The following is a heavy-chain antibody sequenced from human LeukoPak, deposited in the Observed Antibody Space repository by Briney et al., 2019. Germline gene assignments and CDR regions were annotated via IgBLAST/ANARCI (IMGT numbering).Heavy chain of an antibody. V-gene: IGHV4-39*07. CDR2: ISYSGGT. D-gene: IGHD3-3*01. Sequence: PSETLSLTCTVSDGSITNNNHYWGWTRQPPGKGLEWIGSISYSGGTAYNPSLRSRVTISVDTSKNQFSLKLSSVTAADTAVYYCARGRTYYDFWSGYCHFDYWGQGTLVTVSS. CDR1: DGSITNNNHY. J-gene: IGHJ4*02. CDR3: ARGRTYYDFWSGYCHFDY.